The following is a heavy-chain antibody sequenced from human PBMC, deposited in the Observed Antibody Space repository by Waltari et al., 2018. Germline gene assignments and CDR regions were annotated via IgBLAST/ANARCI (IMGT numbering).Heavy chain of an antibody. CDR1: GGSFSGYY. D-gene: IGHD6-13*01. CDR2: INHSGST. V-gene: IGHV4-34*01. Sequence: QVQLQQWGAGLLKPSETLSLTCAVYGGSFSGYYWSWIRQPPGKGLEWIGEINHSGSTNYNPSLKSRVTISVDTSKNQFSLKLSSVTAADTAVYYCARDKSYSSSWYFDYWGQGTLVTVSS. CDR3: ARDKSYSSSWYFDY. J-gene: IGHJ4*02.